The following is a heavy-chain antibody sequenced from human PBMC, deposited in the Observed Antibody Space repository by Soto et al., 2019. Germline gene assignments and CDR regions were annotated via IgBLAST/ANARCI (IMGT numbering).Heavy chain of an antibody. CDR2: INNDATYR. CDR3: GKRDTIFGGVDD. Sequence: PGGSLRLSXAGSGFTFSDYFITWIRQAPGKGLEWISYINNDATYRKYADSVKGRFTVSRDNAKNSVFLQMNSLRPEDTALYYCGKRDTIFGGVDDWGPGTLVTVSS. D-gene: IGHD3-3*01. J-gene: IGHJ4*02. V-gene: IGHV3-11*06. CDR1: GFTFSDYF.